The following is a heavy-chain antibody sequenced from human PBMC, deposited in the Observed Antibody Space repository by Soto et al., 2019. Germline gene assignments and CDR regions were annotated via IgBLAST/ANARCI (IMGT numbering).Heavy chain of an antibody. CDR1: GYTFTNYY. D-gene: IGHD1-1*01. CDR3: AREQSRYHFDS. V-gene: IGHV1-46*01. CDR2: INPSGGST. Sequence: GSSVKVSCKASGYTFTNYYIHWVRQAPGQGLEWMGMINPSGGSTSYAQRFQGRVAMTRDTSTSTVYMELSSLRSEDTAVYYCAREQSRYHFDSWGQGTLVTVSS. J-gene: IGHJ4*02.